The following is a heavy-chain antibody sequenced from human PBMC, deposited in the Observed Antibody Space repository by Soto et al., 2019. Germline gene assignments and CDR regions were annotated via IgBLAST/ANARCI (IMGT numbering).Heavy chain of an antibody. Sequence: GGSLRLSCAASGFTFSNYAMNWVRQAPGKGLEWVSSISGSGDSTYYANSVKGRFTISRDNSKNTLYLQMNSLRAEDTAVYYCAKTYHIAVTGKSDFWGQGTLVTVSS. CDR1: GFTFSNYA. CDR2: ISGSGDST. CDR3: AKTYHIAVTGKSDF. D-gene: IGHD6-19*01. J-gene: IGHJ4*02. V-gene: IGHV3-23*01.